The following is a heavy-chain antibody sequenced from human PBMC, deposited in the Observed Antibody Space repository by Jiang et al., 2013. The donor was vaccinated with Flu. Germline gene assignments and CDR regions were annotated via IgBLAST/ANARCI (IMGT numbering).Heavy chain of an antibody. CDR1: GGSISTNSYF. D-gene: IGHD1-14*01. V-gene: IGHV4-39*01. CDR2: IYYSGST. J-gene: IGHJ4*02. CDR3: ARHHGIIGKELYYFDY. Sequence: GLVKPSETLSLTCTVSGGSISTNSYFWGWIRQPPGKGLEWIGTIYYSGSTYYNPSLKSRIAISVDTSRNQFSLKLSSVAAADTAVYYCARHHGIIGKELYYFDYWGQGTLVTVSS.